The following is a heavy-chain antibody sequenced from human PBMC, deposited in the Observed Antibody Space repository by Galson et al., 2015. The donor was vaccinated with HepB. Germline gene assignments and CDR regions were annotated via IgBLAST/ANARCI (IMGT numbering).Heavy chain of an antibody. CDR2: ISYDGSNK. CDR3: ARDHYYDSSGYYYYFDY. Sequence: SLRLSCAASGFTFSSYAMHWVRQAPGKGLEWVAVISYDGSNKYYADSVKGRFTISSDNAKNTLYLQMNSLRAEDTAVYYCARDHYYDSSGYYYYFDYWGQGTLVTVSS. CDR1: GFTFSSYA. J-gene: IGHJ4*02. V-gene: IGHV3-30-3*01. D-gene: IGHD3-22*01.